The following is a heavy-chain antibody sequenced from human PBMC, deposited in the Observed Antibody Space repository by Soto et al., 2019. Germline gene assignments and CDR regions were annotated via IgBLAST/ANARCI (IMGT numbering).Heavy chain of an antibody. V-gene: IGHV4-39*01. CDR3: ARHRRGKDILTGPRPYYFDY. CDR2: IYYSGST. CDR1: GGSISSSSYY. J-gene: IGHJ4*02. D-gene: IGHD3-9*01. Sequence: PSETLSLTCTVSGGSISSSSYYWGWIRQPPGKGLEWIGSIYYSGSTYYNPSLKSRVTISVDTSKNQFSLKLSSVTAADTAVYYCARHRRGKDILTGPRPYYFDYWGQGTLVTVSS.